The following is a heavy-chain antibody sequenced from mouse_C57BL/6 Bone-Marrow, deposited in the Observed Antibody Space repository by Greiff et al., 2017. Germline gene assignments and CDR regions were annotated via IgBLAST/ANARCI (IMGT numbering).Heavy chain of an antibody. CDR2: IYPRSGNT. J-gene: IGHJ4*01. CDR3: AKNRVGAMDY. V-gene: IGHV1-81*01. CDR1: GYTFTSYG. Sequence: VQLQQPGAELVRPGASVKLSCKASGYTFTSYGISWVKQRTGQGLEWIGEIYPRSGNTYYNQKFKGKATLTADKSSSTAYMELRSLTSEDSAVYICAKNRVGAMDYWGQGTTVTVS.